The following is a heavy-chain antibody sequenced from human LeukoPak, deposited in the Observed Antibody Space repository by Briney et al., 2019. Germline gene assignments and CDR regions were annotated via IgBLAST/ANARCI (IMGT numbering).Heavy chain of an antibody. D-gene: IGHD3-10*01. J-gene: IGHJ5*02. CDR3: ARDQESGSYVNWFAP. Sequence: SETLSLTCAVYGGSFSGYYWSWIRQPPGKGLEWIGEINHSGSTNYNPSLKSRVTISVDTSKNQFSLKLSSVTAADTAVYYCARDQESGSYVNWFAPWAREPWSPSPQ. V-gene: IGHV4-34*01. CDR2: INHSGST. CDR1: GGSFSGYY.